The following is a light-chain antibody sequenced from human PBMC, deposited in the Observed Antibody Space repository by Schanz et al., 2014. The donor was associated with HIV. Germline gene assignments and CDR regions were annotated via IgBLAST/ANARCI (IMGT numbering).Light chain of an antibody. V-gene: IGLV2-14*03. J-gene: IGLJ3*02. Sequence: QSVLTQPASVSGSPGQSITISCTGTSSDVGGYNYVSWYQHHPGKAPKLMIYDVTYRPSGISNRFSGSKSGNTASLTVSGLQAEDEADYYCSSYAGSNKGVFGGGTKLTVL. CDR1: SSDVGGYNY. CDR3: SSYAGSNKGV. CDR2: DVT.